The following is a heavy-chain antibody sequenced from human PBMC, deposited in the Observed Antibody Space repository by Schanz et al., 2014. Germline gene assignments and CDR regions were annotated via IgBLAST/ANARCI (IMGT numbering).Heavy chain of an antibody. J-gene: IGHJ3*02. Sequence: EVQLVESGGGLVKPGGSLRLSCTASGFTLSSHWMHWVRQDPGKGLVWVARINSVGSNTDYADSVTGRFTISRDNAKNTLYLQMNTLRAEDTAVYYCARKMKLGVYGGKGHDSLDIWGQGTMXTVSS. D-gene: IGHD4-17*01. CDR2: INSVGSNT. CDR1: GFTLSSHW. V-gene: IGHV3-74*02. CDR3: ARKMKLGVYGGKGHDSLDI.